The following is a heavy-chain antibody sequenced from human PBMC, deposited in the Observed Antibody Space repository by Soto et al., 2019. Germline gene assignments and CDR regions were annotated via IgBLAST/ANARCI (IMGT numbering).Heavy chain of an antibody. CDR3: ARDSAIFGVPYYYGMDV. J-gene: IGHJ6*02. V-gene: IGHV4-59*01. CDR2: IYYSGST. CDR1: GGSISSYY. Sequence: SETLSLTCTVSGGSISSYYWSWIRQPPGKGLEWIGYIYYSGSTNYNPSLKSRVTISVDTSKNQFSLKLSSVTAADTAVYYCARDSAIFGVPYYYGMDVWGQGTTVTVSS. D-gene: IGHD3-3*01.